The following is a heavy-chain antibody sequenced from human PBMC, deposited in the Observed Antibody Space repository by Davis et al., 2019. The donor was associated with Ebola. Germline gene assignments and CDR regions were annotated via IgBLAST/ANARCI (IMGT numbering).Heavy chain of an antibody. V-gene: IGHV3-53*01. CDR3: ARDRAVPYDFWSGYYPRYYYYYGMDV. J-gene: IGHJ6*02. CDR1: GFTVSSNY. Sequence: GESLKISCAASGFTVSSNYMSWVRQAPGKGLEWVSVIYSGGSTYYADSVKGRFTISRDNAKNTLYLQMNSLRAEDTAVYYCARDRAVPYDFWSGYYPRYYYYYGMDVWGQGTTVTVSS. D-gene: IGHD3-3*01. CDR2: IYSGGST.